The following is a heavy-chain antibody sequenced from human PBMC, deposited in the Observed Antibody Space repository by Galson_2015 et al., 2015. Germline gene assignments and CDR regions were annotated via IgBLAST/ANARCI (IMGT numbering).Heavy chain of an antibody. CDR2: INPRDSDT. CDR1: GYSFTNYW. V-gene: IGHV5-51*01. Sequence: QSGAEVKKAGEPLEISCKGSGYSFTNYWIAWVRRMPGKGLEWMGLINPRDSDTRYSPSFQGQVTISADKSISTAYLQWSSLKASDTAMYYCARHGGSGWSFYYYGMDVWGQGTTVTVSS. D-gene: IGHD6-19*01. CDR3: ARHGGSGWSFYYYGMDV. J-gene: IGHJ6*02.